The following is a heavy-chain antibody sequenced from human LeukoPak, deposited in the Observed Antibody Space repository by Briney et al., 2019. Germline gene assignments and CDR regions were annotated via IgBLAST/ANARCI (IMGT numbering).Heavy chain of an antibody. CDR3: AKGSYDFWSGWVPAKNMDV. J-gene: IGHJ6*02. CDR2: IREDGNEK. CDR1: GFTLSSYW. Sequence: GGSLRLSCVASGFTLSSYWMSWVRQAPGKGLEWVANIREDGNEKYYVDSVKGRFTISRDNAKNSLWLQMNSLRAEDTAVYYCAKGSYDFWSGWVPAKNMDVWGQGTTVTVSS. V-gene: IGHV3-7*03. D-gene: IGHD3-3*01.